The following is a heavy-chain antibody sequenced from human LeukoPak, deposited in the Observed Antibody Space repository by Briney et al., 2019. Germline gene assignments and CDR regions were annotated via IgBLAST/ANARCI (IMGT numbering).Heavy chain of an antibody. CDR2: IYYSGST. V-gene: IGHV4-59*01. J-gene: IGHJ4*02. CDR3: ARDSSGWYHFDY. D-gene: IGHD6-19*01. Sequence: SETLSLTCTVSGGSISSYYWSWIRQPPGKGLEWIGYIYYSGSTNYNPSLKSRVTISVDTSKNQFSLKPSSVTAADTAVYYCARDSSGWYHFDYWGQGTLVTVSS. CDR1: GGSISSYY.